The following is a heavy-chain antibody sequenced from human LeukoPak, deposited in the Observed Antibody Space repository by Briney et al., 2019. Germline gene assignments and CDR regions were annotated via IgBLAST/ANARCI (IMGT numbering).Heavy chain of an antibody. CDR3: ARSMVRGVIISVIDY. J-gene: IGHJ4*02. CDR2: IYYSGST. Sequence: PSETLSLTCTVSGGSISSSSYYWGWIRQPPGKGLEWIGSIYYSGSTYYNPSLKSRVTISVDTSKNQFSLKLSSVTAADTAVYYCARSMVRGVIISVIDYWGQGTLVTVSS. V-gene: IGHV4-39*01. CDR1: GGSISSSSYY. D-gene: IGHD3-10*01.